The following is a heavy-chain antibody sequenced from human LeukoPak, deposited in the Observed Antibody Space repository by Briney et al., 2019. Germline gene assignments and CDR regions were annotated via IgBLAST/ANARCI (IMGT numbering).Heavy chain of an antibody. Sequence: ASVKVSCKASGYTFTGYYMHWVRQAPGQGLEWMGWINPNSGGTNYAQKFQGRVTMTEDTPTDTAYMELSSLRSEDTAVYYCATDSGGYDNYYYMDVWGKGTTVTISS. V-gene: IGHV1-2*02. CDR2: INPNSGGT. CDR3: ATDSGGYDNYYYMDV. D-gene: IGHD5-12*01. CDR1: GYTFTGYY. J-gene: IGHJ6*03.